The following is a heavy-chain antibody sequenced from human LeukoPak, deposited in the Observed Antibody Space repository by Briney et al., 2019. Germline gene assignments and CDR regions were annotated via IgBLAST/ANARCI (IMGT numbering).Heavy chain of an antibody. CDR3: AKQTRGYSSSWYRGNAFDI. V-gene: IGHV3-30*18. Sequence: GRSLRLSCAASGFTFSSYGMHWVRQAPGKGLEWVAVISYDGSNKYYADSVKGRFTISRDNSKNTLYLQMSSLRAEDTAVYYCAKQTRGYSSSWYRGNAFDIWGQGTMVTVSS. CDR2: ISYDGSNK. CDR1: GFTFSSYG. J-gene: IGHJ3*02. D-gene: IGHD6-13*01.